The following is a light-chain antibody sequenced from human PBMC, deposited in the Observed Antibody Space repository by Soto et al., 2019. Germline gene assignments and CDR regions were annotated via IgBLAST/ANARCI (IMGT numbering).Light chain of an antibody. J-gene: IGLJ2*01. CDR2: EVS. CDR1: SRDVGRYDY. Sequence: QSALTQPASVSGSPGQSITISCSGTSRDVGRYDYVSWYQQHPGKAPRLIIYEVSSRPSGISNRFSGSKSGNTATLTISGLQAEDEAEYFCSSYTKVNTLVVFGGGTKLTVL. V-gene: IGLV2-14*01. CDR3: SSYTKVNTLVV.